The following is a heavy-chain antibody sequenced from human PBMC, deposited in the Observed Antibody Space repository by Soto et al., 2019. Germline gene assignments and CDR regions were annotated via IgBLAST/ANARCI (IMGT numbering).Heavy chain of an antibody. J-gene: IGHJ4*02. V-gene: IGHV1-69*18. CDR1: GVTFSSYA. D-gene: IGHD3-16*01. CDR2: IIPVFRTS. Sequence: QVQLVQSGAEVKKPGSSVKVSCSASGVTFSSYAFTWVRPAPGQGLEWMGNIIPVFRTSTYAQRFQGRLTISADESTNTVYMELSSLRYEDTDVYFCAKDGSWDGGGGESWGQGTLVIVSS. CDR3: AKDGSWDGGGGES.